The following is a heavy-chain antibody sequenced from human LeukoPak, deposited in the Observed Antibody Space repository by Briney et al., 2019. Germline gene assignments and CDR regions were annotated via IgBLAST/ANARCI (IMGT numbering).Heavy chain of an antibody. D-gene: IGHD3-22*01. J-gene: IGHJ4*02. V-gene: IGHV1-2*02. CDR2: INPNSGGT. Sequence: ASVKVSCKTSGYTFTEYYIHWVRQAPGQGLEWMGWINPNSGGTNYAQKFQGRVTMTRDTSISTAYMELSRLRSDDTAVYYCVSKYYDSSGYIPYWGQGTLVTVSS. CDR1: GYTFTEYY. CDR3: VSKYYDSSGYIPY.